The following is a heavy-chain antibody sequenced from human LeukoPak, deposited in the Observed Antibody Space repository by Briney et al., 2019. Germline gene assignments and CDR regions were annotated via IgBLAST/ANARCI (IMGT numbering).Heavy chain of an antibody. CDR2: IYYSGST. CDR1: GXSIXSGDYY. J-gene: IGHJ3*02. Sequence: LXLTXXXXGXSIXSGDYYWRWIRQXPGTGLEWIGYIYYSGSTYYNPSLKSRVTISVDTSKYQFSLKLSSVTAADTAVYYCARGPPYYDAFDIWGQGTMVTVPS. V-gene: IGHV4-30-4*01. D-gene: IGHD2-8*01. CDR3: ARGPPYYDAFDI.